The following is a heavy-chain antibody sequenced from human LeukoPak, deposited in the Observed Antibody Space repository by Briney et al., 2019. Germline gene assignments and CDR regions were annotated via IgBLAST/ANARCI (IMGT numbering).Heavy chain of an antibody. CDR1: GFTFSSHG. D-gene: IGHD3-22*01. Sequence: LAGRSLRLSCAASGFTFSSHGIHWIRQAPGKGLEWVAVISYDGSNKYYADSVKGRFTISRDNSKNTLYLQMNSLRAEDTAVYYCARDGIVYDSSGLDAFDIWGQGTMVTVSS. J-gene: IGHJ3*02. V-gene: IGHV3-30*03. CDR2: ISYDGSNK. CDR3: ARDGIVYDSSGLDAFDI.